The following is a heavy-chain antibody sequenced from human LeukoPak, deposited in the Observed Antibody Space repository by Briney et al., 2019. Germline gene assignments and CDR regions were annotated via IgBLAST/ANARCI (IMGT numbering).Heavy chain of an antibody. Sequence: GGSLRLSCTVSGFTISSYWMSWVRQAPGKGLEWVGNIKEDGSEKYYVDSRKRRFTNSKDNAKNSLYLQMNSRRGEDTAVYYCARDSFETDIDYWGQGPLVSVSS. CDR2: IKEDGSEK. J-gene: IGHJ4*02. D-gene: IGHD1-14*01. CDR1: GFTISSYW. V-gene: IGHV3-7*01. CDR3: ARDSFETDIDY.